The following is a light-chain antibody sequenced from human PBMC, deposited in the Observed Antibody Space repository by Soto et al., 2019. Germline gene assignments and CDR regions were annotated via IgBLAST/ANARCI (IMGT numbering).Light chain of an antibody. CDR1: QSVVSNF. CDR3: HLFVGSQGYT. CDR2: GAS. V-gene: IGKV3-20*01. J-gene: IGKJ2*01. Sequence: EIVLTQSPGPLSLSPGERATLSCRASQSVVSNFLSWFQQKPGQAPRLLIYGASNRATGIPDRFSGSGSGTDFTLTISGLEPEDSAVYYCHLFVGSQGYTFGQGTKLEIK.